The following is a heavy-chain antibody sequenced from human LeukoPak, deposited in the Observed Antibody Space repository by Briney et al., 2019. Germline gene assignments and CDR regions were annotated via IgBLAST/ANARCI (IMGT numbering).Heavy chain of an antibody. V-gene: IGHV3-30*02. J-gene: IGHJ4*02. Sequence: QTGGSLRLSCAASGFTFSSYGMHWVRQAPGKGLEWVAFIRYDGSNKYYADSVKGRFTISRDNSKNTLYLQMNSLRAEDTAVYYCATGTETVSSSWYSRARHPPDYWGQGTLVTVSS. D-gene: IGHD6-13*01. CDR2: IRYDGSNK. CDR1: GFTFSSYG. CDR3: ATGTETVSSSWYSRARHPPDY.